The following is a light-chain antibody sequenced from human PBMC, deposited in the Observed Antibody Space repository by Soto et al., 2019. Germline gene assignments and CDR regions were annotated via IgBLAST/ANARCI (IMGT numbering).Light chain of an antibody. V-gene: IGKV1-27*01. CDR3: QYSNRAPLT. J-gene: IGKJ4*01. CDR1: QGITTY. CDR2: GAY. Sequence: DIQLTQSPSSLSASVGDRVTITCRASQGITTYLAWYQQKPGKVPNLLIYGAYKLYSGVPSRFSGSGSGTHFTLTSSGLRPEDVATYYCQYSNRAPLTFGGGTKVEI.